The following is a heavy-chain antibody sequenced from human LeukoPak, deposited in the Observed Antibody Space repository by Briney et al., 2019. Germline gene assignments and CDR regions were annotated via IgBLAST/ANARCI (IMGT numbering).Heavy chain of an antibody. V-gene: IGHV3-23*01. CDR3: GKTTAGYSSGQKPAWPVDY. D-gene: IGHD5-18*01. CDR2: IFGSGGSP. CDR1: GFTFGSFA. J-gene: IGHJ4*02. Sequence: PGGSLRLSCEASGFTFGSFAMYWVRQAPGKGLEWIAGIFGSGGSPHYADSVKGRFTISRDNSKRTVYLQINSLRAEDTAVYYCGKTTAGYSSGQKPAWPVDYWGQGTLVTVSS.